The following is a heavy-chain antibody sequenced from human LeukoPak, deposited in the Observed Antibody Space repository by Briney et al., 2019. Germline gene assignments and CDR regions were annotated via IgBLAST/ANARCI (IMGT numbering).Heavy chain of an antibody. CDR1: GFTFSSYS. Sequence: PGGSLRLSCAASGFTFSSYSMNWVRQAPGKGLEWVSAISGSGGSTYYADSVKGRFTISRDNSKNTLYLQMNSLRAEDTAVYYCAKGLRIAVAGTTFGYWGQGTLVTVSS. CDR2: ISGSGGST. CDR3: AKGLRIAVAGTTFGY. J-gene: IGHJ4*02. V-gene: IGHV3-23*01. D-gene: IGHD6-19*01.